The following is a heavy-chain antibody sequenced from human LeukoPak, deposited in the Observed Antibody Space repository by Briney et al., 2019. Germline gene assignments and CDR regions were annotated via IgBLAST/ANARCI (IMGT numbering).Heavy chain of an antibody. CDR3: ARTARGIVVVVAATHFDY. V-gene: IGHV3-7*01. Sequence: GGSLRLSCAASGFTFSSYWMSWVRQAPGKGLEWVANIKQDGSEKYYVDSVKGRFTISRDNAKNSLYLQMNSLRAEDTAVYYCARTARGIVVVVAATHFDYWGQGTLVTVSS. D-gene: IGHD2-15*01. CDR1: GFTFSSYW. J-gene: IGHJ4*02. CDR2: IKQDGSEK.